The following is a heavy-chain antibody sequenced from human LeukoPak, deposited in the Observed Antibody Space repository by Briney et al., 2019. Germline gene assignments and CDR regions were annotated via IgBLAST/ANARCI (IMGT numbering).Heavy chain of an antibody. Sequence: ASVKVSCKASGYTFTNYDINWLRQATGQGLEWMGWMNPKRGNTGYAQKFQGRVTITRNTSISTAYMELSSLRSEDTAVYYCATDVWDGGSIAVDFDYWGQGTLVTVSS. D-gene: IGHD6-19*01. V-gene: IGHV1-8*03. CDR3: ATDVWDGGSIAVDFDY. CDR2: MNPKRGNT. CDR1: GYTFTNYD. J-gene: IGHJ4*02.